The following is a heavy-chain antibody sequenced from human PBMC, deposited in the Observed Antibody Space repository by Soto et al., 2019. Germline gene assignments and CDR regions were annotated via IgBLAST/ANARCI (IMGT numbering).Heavy chain of an antibody. CDR1: GFTFSSYW. CDR2: IKQDGSEK. CDR3: ARAGGGAVAAYNWFDP. J-gene: IGHJ5*02. D-gene: IGHD6-19*01. V-gene: IGHV3-7*03. Sequence: GGSLRLSCAASGFTFSSYWMSWVRQAPGKGLEWVANIKQDGSEKYYVDSVKGRFTISRDNAKNSLYLQMNSLRAEDTAVYYCARAGGGAVAAYNWFDPWGQGTLVTVSS.